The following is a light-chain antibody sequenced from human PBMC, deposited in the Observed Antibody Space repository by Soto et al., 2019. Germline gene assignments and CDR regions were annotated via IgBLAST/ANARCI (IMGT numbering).Light chain of an antibody. Sequence: EIVLTQSPGTLSLSPGERDTLSCRASQSIYINSLAWYQHKRGQSPRLLIYPSTVRATGVPDRFNGSGSGKDLALTISGQETEDSAMYYCQHYGDSAFTFGPRTKLDVK. CDR3: QHYGDSAFT. J-gene: IGKJ3*01. V-gene: IGKV3-20*01. CDR1: QSIYINS. CDR2: PST.